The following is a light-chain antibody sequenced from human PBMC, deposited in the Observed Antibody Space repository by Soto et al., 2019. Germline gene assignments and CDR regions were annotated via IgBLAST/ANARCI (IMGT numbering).Light chain of an antibody. CDR2: DAS. CDR1: QSVSSS. CDR3: QQRSNWPRT. Sequence: EIVLTQSPATLSLSPGERATLSCRASQSVSSSLGWYQQIPGQAPRLLIYDASNRATGIPARISGSGSGTDFTLTISSLEPEDFAVYYCQQRSNWPRTFGQGTKLEIK. J-gene: IGKJ2*01. V-gene: IGKV3-11*01.